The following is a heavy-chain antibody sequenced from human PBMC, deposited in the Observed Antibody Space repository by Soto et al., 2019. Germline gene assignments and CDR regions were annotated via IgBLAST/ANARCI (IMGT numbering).Heavy chain of an antibody. CDR3: AKGGRQWLVTSDFNY. Sequence: VQLVESGGGVVQPGRSLRLSCAASGFTFSAYAMNWVRQPPAKGLEWVAVVSHDGRNTHYADSVKGRFTISRDSSKNTVSLEMTSLRAEDTAVYYCAKGGRQWLVTSDFNYWGQGALVTVSS. CDR1: GFTFSAYA. D-gene: IGHD6-19*01. CDR2: VSHDGRNT. J-gene: IGHJ4*02. V-gene: IGHV3-30*18.